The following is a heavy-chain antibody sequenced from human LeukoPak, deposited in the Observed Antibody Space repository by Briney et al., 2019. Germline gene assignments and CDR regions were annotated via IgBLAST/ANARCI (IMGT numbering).Heavy chain of an antibody. V-gene: IGHV3-30*18. CDR1: GFTFSYYG. CDR2: ISYDGSNQ. J-gene: IGHJ4*02. Sequence: PGGSLRLSCAGSGFTFSYYGMHWVRQAPGKGLEWVAVISYDGSNQYYADSVKGRFTISRDNSKNTLHLQMNSLRPEDTAVYYCAKVYGSGSSYSLYYLDFWGQGTLVTVSS. D-gene: IGHD3-10*01. CDR3: AKVYGSGSSYSLYYLDF.